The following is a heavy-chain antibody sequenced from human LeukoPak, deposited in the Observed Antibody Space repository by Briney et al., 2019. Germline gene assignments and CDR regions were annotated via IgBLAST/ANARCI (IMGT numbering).Heavy chain of an antibody. V-gene: IGHV4-34*01. CDR2: INHSGST. J-gene: IGHJ3*02. D-gene: IGHD6-13*01. Sequence: SETLSLTCAVYGGSFSGYYWSWNRQPPGKGLEWIGEINHSGSTNYNPSLKSRVTISVDTSKNQLSLKLSSVTAADTAVYYCARHHSSSWYLKAFDIWGQGTMVTVSS. CDR1: GGSFSGYY. CDR3: ARHHSSSWYLKAFDI.